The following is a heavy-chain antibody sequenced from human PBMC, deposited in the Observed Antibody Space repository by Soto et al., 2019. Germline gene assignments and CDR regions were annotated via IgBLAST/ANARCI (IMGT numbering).Heavy chain of an antibody. CDR2: ISGSGGST. CDR1: GFTFSSYA. D-gene: IGHD3-10*01. Sequence: GGSLRLSCAASGFTFSSYAMSWVRQAPGKGLEWVSAISGSGGSTYYADSVKGRFTISRDNSKNTLYLQMNSLRAEDTAVYYCAKDRKGPHYYGSGSFDYWGQGTLVTVSS. J-gene: IGHJ4*02. V-gene: IGHV3-23*01. CDR3: AKDRKGPHYYGSGSFDY.